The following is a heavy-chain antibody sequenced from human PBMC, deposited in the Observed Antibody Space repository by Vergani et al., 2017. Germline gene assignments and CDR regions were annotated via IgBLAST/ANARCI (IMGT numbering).Heavy chain of an antibody. Sequence: EVQLVESGGGLVQPGRSLRLSCAASGFTFDDYAMHWVRQAPGKGLEWVSGISWNSGSIGYADSVKGRFTISRDNAKNSLYLQMNSLRAEDTALYYCAKDSGVGQWELLVDYWGQGTLVTVSS. CDR1: GFTFDDYA. CDR2: ISWNSGSI. J-gene: IGHJ4*02. CDR3: AKDSGVGQWELLVDY. D-gene: IGHD1-26*01. V-gene: IGHV3-9*01.